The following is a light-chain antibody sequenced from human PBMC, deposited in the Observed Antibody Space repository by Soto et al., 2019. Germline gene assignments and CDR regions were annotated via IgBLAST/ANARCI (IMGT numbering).Light chain of an antibody. J-gene: IGLJ1*01. CDR1: SSDVGSYNL. V-gene: IGLV2-23*02. Sequence: QSVLTQPASVSGSPGQSITISCTGTSSDVGSYNLVSWYQQHPGKAPKVMTYEVSKRPSGVSNRFSGSKSGNTASLTISGLQAEDEADYYCCSYGGSYVFGPGTKLTVL. CDR2: EVS. CDR3: CSYGGSYV.